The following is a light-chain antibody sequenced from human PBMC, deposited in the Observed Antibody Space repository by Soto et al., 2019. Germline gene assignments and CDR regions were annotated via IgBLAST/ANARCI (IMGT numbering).Light chain of an antibody. CDR2: EVS. Sequence: QSALTQPASVSGSPGQSITISCTGTSSDVGGYKYVSWYQQHPGKAPKLMIYEVSNRPSGVSDRFSGSKSGNTASLAISGLQPEDEADYFCKSYAGSNTYVFGSGTKVTVL. CDR1: SSDVGGYKY. J-gene: IGLJ1*01. CDR3: KSYAGSNTYV. V-gene: IGLV2-14*01.